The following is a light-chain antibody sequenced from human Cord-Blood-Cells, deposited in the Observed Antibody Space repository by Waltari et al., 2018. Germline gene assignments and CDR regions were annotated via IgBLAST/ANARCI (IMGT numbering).Light chain of an antibody. CDR3: CSYAGSVV. Sequence: QSALTQPASVSGSPGQSITISCTGTSSDVGSYNLVSWYQQHPGKAPKLMIYEGSKRPSGVSNRFSGSKSSNTASLTISGLQAEDEADYYCCSYAGSVVFGGGTKLTV. CDR1: SSDVGSYNL. V-gene: IGLV2-23*01. J-gene: IGLJ2*01. CDR2: EGS.